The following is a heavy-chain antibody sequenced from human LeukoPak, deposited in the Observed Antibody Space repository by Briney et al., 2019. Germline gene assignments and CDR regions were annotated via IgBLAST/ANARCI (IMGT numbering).Heavy chain of an antibody. D-gene: IGHD5-18*01. CDR1: GGSISSYY. J-gene: IGHJ5*02. V-gene: IGHV4-4*07. Sequence: SETLSLTCTVSGGSISSYYWSWIRQPAGKGLEWIGRIYTSGSTNYNPSLKSRVTMSVDTSKNQFSLKLSSVTAADTAVYYCARDHGIQLWVRGAWFNPGAREPWSPSPQ. CDR2: IYTSGST. CDR3: ARDHGIQLWVRGAWFNP.